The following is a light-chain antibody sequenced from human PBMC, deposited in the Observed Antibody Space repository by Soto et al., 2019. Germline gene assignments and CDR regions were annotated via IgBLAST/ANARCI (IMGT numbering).Light chain of an antibody. CDR1: SSDVGAYNY. J-gene: IGLJ3*02. Sequence: QSALTQPASVSGSPGQSITISCTGTSSDVGAYNYVSWYQQHPGKAPKLMIYDVSYRPSGVSNRFSGSKSGNTASLTISGLQAEDEAVYYCSSYISSRVFGGGTKVTVL. CDR2: DVS. CDR3: SSYISSRV. V-gene: IGLV2-14*03.